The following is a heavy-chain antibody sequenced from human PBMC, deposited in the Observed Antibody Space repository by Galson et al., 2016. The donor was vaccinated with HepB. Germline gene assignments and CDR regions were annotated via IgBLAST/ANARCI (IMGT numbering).Heavy chain of an antibody. V-gene: IGHV3-30-3*01. CDR1: GFTFSSHA. J-gene: IGHJ4*02. CDR2: ISNDGNKK. D-gene: IGHD1-1*01. Sequence: SLRLSCAASGFTFSSHAMHWVRQAPGKGLEWVAVISNDGNKKYYADSVKGRFTISRGNSKNTLYLQMNSLRAEETAVYYCARDSVQPGFFDYWGQGTLVTVSS. CDR3: ARDSVQPGFFDY.